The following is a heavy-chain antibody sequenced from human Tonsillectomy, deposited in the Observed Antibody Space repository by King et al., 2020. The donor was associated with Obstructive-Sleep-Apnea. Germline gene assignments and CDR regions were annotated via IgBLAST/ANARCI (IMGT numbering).Heavy chain of an antibody. CDR1: GGSISTYY. CDR2: IYYSGST. Sequence: VQLQESGPGLVMPSETLTLTCTVSGGSISTYYWSWIRQPPGKGLEWIGYIYYSGSTNYNPSLKSRVTISVDTSKNQFSLNLSSVTAADTAVYYCARGGYYYFDYWGQGTLATVSS. J-gene: IGHJ4*02. CDR3: ARGGYYYFDY. D-gene: IGHD3-22*01. V-gene: IGHV4-59*08.